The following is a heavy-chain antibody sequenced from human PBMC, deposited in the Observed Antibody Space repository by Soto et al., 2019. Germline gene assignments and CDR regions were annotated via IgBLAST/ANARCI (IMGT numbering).Heavy chain of an antibody. J-gene: IGHJ6*02. CDR2: ISGSGAST. Sequence: EVQLLESGGGLAQPGGSLRLSCAASGFTFSSYAMSWVRQGPGKGLEWVSAISGSGASTFYTDSVKGRFTVSRDNSKNTLYLQMNTLRAEDTAVYYCAKATIRFLDIYGMDVWGQGTTVAVSS. CDR1: GFTFSSYA. V-gene: IGHV3-23*01. D-gene: IGHD3-3*01. CDR3: AKATIRFLDIYGMDV.